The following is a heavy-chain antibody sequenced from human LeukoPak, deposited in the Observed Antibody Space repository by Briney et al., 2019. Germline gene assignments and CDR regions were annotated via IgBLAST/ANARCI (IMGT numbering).Heavy chain of an antibody. CDR3: AKDVGDHSFDI. V-gene: IGHV3-23*01. J-gene: IGHJ3*02. D-gene: IGHD2-15*01. CDR2: ISHSGDTI. CDR1: GFTFSSYA. Sequence: GGSLRLSCAASGFTFSSYAMSWVRQAPVKGVEWVSAISHSGDTIYYADSVKGRFTISRDNSQNTLYLQMNSLRAEDTAVYYCAKDVGDHSFDIWGQGTMVTVSS.